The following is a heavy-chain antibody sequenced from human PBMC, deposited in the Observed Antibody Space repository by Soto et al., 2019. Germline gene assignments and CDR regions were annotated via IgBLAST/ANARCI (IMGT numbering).Heavy chain of an antibody. D-gene: IGHD3-22*01. CDR3: ARDERDYHESSGVFQAPYFQH. CDR2: VSHSGST. J-gene: IGHJ1*01. Sequence: SETQSLTYTVYGESFSGYYWTWIRQPPGEGLEWIGEVSHSGSTNYNPSLKSRVTISADRSKNQFSLQLSSVTAADTAVYYCARDERDYHESSGVFQAPYFQHWGQGTQVTVSS. V-gene: IGHV4-34*01. CDR1: GESFSGYY.